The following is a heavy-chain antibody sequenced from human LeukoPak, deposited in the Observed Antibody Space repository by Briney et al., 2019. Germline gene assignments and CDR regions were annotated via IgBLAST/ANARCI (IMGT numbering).Heavy chain of an antibody. CDR2: ISAYNGNT. J-gene: IGHJ4*02. V-gene: IGHV1-18*01. Sequence: ASVKVSCKASGYTFTSYGISWVRQAPGQGLEWMGWISAYNGNTNYAQKLQGRVTMTTDTSTSTAYMELRSLRSDDTAVYYCARDGESFYGDYPRGIDYWGQGTLVTVSS. CDR3: ARDGESFYGDYPRGIDY. CDR1: GYTFTSYG. D-gene: IGHD4-17*01.